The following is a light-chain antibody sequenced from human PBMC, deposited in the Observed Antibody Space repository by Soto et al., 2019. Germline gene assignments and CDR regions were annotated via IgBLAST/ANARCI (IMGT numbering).Light chain of an antibody. CDR1: ERVDNF. CDR3: QQRTNWLYT. V-gene: IGKV3-11*01. CDR2: DGS. Sequence: EIVLTQSPATLSLSPGERATLSCRASERVDNFLAWYQQRPGQAPRLLIYDGSKRAAGIPARFRGSGSGADFTLTISSLEPEDCAIYYCQQRTNWLYTFRQGTKLEIK. J-gene: IGKJ2*01.